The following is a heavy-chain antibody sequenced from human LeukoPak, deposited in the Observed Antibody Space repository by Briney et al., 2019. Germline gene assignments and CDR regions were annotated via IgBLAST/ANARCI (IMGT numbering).Heavy chain of an antibody. J-gene: IGHJ4*02. CDR3: ARHEKLGQFDY. D-gene: IGHD3-10*01. CDR1: SGSISSYY. Sequence: PSETLSLTCTVSSGSISSYYWSWIRQPPGKGLEWIGYVYYSGSANYNPSLKSRVTISVDTSKNQFSLKLSSVNAADTAVYYCARHEKLGQFDYWGQGTLATVSS. V-gene: IGHV4-59*08. CDR2: VYYSGSA.